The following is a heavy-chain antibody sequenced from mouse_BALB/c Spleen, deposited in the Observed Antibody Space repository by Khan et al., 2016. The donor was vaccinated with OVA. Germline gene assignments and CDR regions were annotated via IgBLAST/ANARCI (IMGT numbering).Heavy chain of an antibody. J-gene: IGHJ2*01. CDR3: ARTARIKY. CDR2: ISYSGST. D-gene: IGHD1-2*01. CDR1: GYSITSGYG. V-gene: IGHV3-2*02. Sequence: EVKLLESEPGLVKPSQSLSLTCTVTGYSITSGYGWNWIRQFPGNKLEWMGYISYSGSTNYNPSLKSRISITRDTSKNQFFLQLNSVTTEDTATYYCARTARIKYWGKGTTLTVSS.